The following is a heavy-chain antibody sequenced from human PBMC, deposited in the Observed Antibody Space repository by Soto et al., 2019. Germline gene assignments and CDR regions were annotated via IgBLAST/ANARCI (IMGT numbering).Heavy chain of an antibody. J-gene: IGHJ6*02. V-gene: IGHV3-33*01. CDR2: IWYDGSNK. D-gene: IGHD3-10*01. CDR3: ARGTMVRGVIIGYGMDV. CDR1: GFTFSSYG. Sequence: QVQLVESGGGVVQPGRSLRLSCAASGFTFSSYGMHWVRQSPGKGLEWVAVIWYDGSNKYYADSVKGRFTISRDNSNNTLYLQMNSLRAEDTAVYYCARGTMVRGVIIGYGMDVWGQGTTVTVSS.